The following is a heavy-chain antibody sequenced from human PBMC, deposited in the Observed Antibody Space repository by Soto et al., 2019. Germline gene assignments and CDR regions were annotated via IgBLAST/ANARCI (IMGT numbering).Heavy chain of an antibody. CDR2: IIPILGIA. CDR1: GGTFSSYT. Sequence: SVKVSCKASGGTFSSYTISWVRQAPGQGLEWMGRIIPILGIANYAQKFQGRVTITADKSTSTAYMELSSLRSEDTAVYYCARDRSKIQLWSHFDYWGQGTLVTVSS. V-gene: IGHV1-69*04. CDR3: ARDRSKIQLWSHFDY. D-gene: IGHD5-18*01. J-gene: IGHJ4*02.